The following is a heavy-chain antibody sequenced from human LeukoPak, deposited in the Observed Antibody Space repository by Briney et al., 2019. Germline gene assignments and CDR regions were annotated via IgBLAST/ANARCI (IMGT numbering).Heavy chain of an antibody. V-gene: IGHV3-21*01. J-gene: IGHJ6*02. D-gene: IGHD3-16*01. CDR2: ISSSSSYI. CDR1: GFTFSSYS. Sequence: GSLRLSSAASGFTFSSYSMNWVRQAPGKGLEWVSSISSSSSYIYYADSVKGRFTISRDNAKNSLYLQMNSLRAEDTAVYYCARDCRGSYYYGMDVWGQGTTVTVSS. CDR3: ARDCRGSYYYGMDV.